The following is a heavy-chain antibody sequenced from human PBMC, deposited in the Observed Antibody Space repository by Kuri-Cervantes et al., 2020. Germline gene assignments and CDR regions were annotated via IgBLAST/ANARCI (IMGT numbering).Heavy chain of an antibody. D-gene: IGHD2-8*01. V-gene: IGHV4-34*01. CDR1: GGSFSGYY. CDR2: INHSGST. Sequence: SETLSLTCAVYGGSFSGYYWSWIRQPPGKGLEWIGEINHSGSTNYNPSLKSRVTISVDTSKNQFSLRLSSVTAADTAVYYCARDGGYATRSWFDPWGQGTLVTVSS. J-gene: IGHJ5*02. CDR3: ARDGGYATRSWFDP.